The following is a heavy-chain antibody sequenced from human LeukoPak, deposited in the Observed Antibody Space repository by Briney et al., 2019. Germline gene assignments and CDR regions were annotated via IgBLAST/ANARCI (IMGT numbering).Heavy chain of an antibody. CDR2: ISGSGGST. V-gene: IGHV3-23*01. J-gene: IGHJ4*02. Sequence: GGSLRLSCAASGFTFSNYAMSWVRQAPGKGLEWVSAISGSGGSTYYADSVKGRFTISRDNSKNTLYLQMNSLRAEDTAVYYCAKVMVLWFGELFGQFDYWGQGTLVTVSS. CDR1: GFTFSNYA. CDR3: AKVMVLWFGELFGQFDY. D-gene: IGHD3-10*01.